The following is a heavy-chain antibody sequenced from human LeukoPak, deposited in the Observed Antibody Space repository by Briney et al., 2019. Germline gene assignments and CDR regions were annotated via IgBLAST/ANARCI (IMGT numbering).Heavy chain of an antibody. CDR1: GFTFSTYS. D-gene: IGHD3-22*01. J-gene: IGHJ4*02. CDR3: ARESTYYDSSV. Sequence: GGSLRLSCAASGFTFSTYSMNWVRQAPGKGLEWVSSISSSSSYIYYADSVKGRFTISRDNAKNSLYLQMNSLRAEDTAVYYCARESTYYDSSVWGQGTLVTVSS. CDR2: ISSSSSYI. V-gene: IGHV3-21*01.